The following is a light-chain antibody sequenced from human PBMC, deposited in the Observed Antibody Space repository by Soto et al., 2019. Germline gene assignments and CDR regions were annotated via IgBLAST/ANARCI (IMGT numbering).Light chain of an antibody. CDR2: LGS. CDR3: MQALRAPPT. V-gene: IGKV2-28*01. Sequence: DIVMTQSPLSLPVTPGEPASISCRSSQSLLSSNGYNYLDWYLQKPGQSPQLVIYLGSNRASGVPDRFSGSGSGTDFKLEISRVEAEDVGIYHCMQALRAPPTFGQGTKVEI. J-gene: IGKJ1*01. CDR1: QSLLSSNGYNY.